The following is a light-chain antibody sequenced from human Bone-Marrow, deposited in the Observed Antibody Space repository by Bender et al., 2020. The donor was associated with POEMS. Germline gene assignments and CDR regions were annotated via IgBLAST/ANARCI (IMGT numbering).Light chain of an antibody. V-gene: IGLV2-14*02. Sequence: QSALTQPASVSGSPGQSITISCTGSSNDIGSYNLVSWYQQHPGKAPKLIIYENFKRPSGVPDRFSGSKSGTSASLAISGLQSEDEADYYCAAWEDSLNGWVFGGGTKLTVL. J-gene: IGLJ3*02. CDR1: SNDIGSYNL. CDR3: AAWEDSLNGWV. CDR2: ENF.